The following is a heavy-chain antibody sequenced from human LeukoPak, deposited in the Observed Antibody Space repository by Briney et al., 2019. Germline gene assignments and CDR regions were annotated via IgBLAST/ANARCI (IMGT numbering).Heavy chain of an antibody. Sequence: ASVKVSCKVSGYTLTELSMHWVRQAPGKGLEWMGGFDPEDGETIYAQKFQGRVTMTEDTSTDTAYMELSSLRPEDTAVYYCATGYDFWSGYPYWGQGTLVTVSS. D-gene: IGHD3-3*01. CDR1: GYTLTELS. CDR2: FDPEDGET. CDR3: ATGYDFWSGYPY. V-gene: IGHV1-24*01. J-gene: IGHJ4*02.